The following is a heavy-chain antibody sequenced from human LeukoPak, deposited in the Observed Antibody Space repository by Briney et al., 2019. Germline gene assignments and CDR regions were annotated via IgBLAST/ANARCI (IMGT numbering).Heavy chain of an antibody. CDR1: GFTFSRYW. J-gene: IGHJ1*01. CDR3: VRVTECSSSSCYNVAEYFQH. V-gene: IGHV3-7*01. CDR2: IKQDGSEK. Sequence: PGGSLRLSCAASGFTFSRYWMSWVRQAPGKGLEWVANIKQDGSEKYYVDSVKGRFTISRDNAKNSLYVEMNSLKAEDTAVYYCVRVTECSSSSCYNVAEYFQHWGQGTLVTVSS. D-gene: IGHD2-2*02.